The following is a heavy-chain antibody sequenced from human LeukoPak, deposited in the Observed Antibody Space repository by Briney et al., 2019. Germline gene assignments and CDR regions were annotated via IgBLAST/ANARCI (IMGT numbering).Heavy chain of an antibody. D-gene: IGHD1-26*01. CDR1: GGSFSGYH. Sequence: PSETLSLTCAVYGGSFSGYHWSWIRQPPGKGLEWIGEINHSGSTNYNPSLKSRVTISVDTSKNQFSLKLSSVTAADTAVYYCARAVGRDYFDYWGQGTLVTVSS. J-gene: IGHJ4*02. V-gene: IGHV4-34*01. CDR3: ARAVGRDYFDY. CDR2: INHSGST.